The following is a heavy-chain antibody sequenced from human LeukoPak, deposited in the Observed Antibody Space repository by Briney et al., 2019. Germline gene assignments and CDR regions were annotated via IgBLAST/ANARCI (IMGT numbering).Heavy chain of an antibody. CDR1: GFTFSSYW. J-gene: IGHJ4*02. V-gene: IGHV3-74*01. Sequence: GGSLRLSCAASGFTFSSYWMHWVRQAPGKGLVWVSRINTDGSSTNYADSVKGRFTISRDNVKNTLYLQMNSLRAEDTAVYYCARAEAGTTSGLDYWGQGTLVTVSS. CDR3: ARAEAGTTSGLDY. CDR2: INTDGSST. D-gene: IGHD1-7*01.